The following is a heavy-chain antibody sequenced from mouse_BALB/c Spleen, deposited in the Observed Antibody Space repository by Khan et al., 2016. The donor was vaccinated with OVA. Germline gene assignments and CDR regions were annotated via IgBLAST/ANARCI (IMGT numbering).Heavy chain of an antibody. D-gene: IGHD2-3*01. J-gene: IGHJ2*01. Sequence: EVQLLETGGGLVQPGGSRKLSCAASGFTFSGFGLHWVRQAPEKGLEWVAYISSGSSTIYYADTVKGRSTISRDNPKNTLLLHMSSLRSENTAMYYCARTGYYYFDYWGQGTTLTVSS. CDR3: ARTGYYYFDY. CDR2: ISSGSSTI. V-gene: IGHV5-17*02. CDR1: GFTFSGFG.